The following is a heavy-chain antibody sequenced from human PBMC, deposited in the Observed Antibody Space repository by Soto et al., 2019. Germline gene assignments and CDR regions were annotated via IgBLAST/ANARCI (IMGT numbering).Heavy chain of an antibody. D-gene: IGHD3-3*01. Sequence: ASVKVSCKASGHTFTSYDINWVRQATGQGLEWMGWMNPNSGNTGYAQKFQGRVTMTRNTSISTAYMELSSLRSEDTAVYYCARGRSDFWSGYSIPFAYWGQGTLVTVSS. V-gene: IGHV1-8*01. J-gene: IGHJ4*02. CDR1: GHTFTSYD. CDR2: MNPNSGNT. CDR3: ARGRSDFWSGYSIPFAY.